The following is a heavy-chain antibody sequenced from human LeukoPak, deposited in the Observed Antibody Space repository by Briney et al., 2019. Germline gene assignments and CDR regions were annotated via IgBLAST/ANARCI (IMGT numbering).Heavy chain of an antibody. Sequence: SETLSLTCAVNGGSFSGYYWSWIRQPPGKGLEWIGEINHSGSTNYNPSLKSRVTISVDTSKNQFSLKLSSVTAADTAVYYCARGARLGYCSSTSCYTISLWGQGTLVTVSS. CDR3: ARGARLGYCSSTSCYTISL. D-gene: IGHD2-2*02. CDR1: GGSFSGYY. V-gene: IGHV4-34*01. J-gene: IGHJ4*02. CDR2: INHSGST.